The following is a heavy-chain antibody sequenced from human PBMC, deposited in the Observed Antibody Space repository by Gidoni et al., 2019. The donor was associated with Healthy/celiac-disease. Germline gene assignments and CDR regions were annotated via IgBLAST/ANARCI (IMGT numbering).Heavy chain of an antibody. D-gene: IGHD2-2*01. J-gene: IGHJ5*02. CDR3: ARGGSGYCSSTSCRNWFDP. CDR1: GGSFSGYY. CDR2: INHSGST. Sequence: QVQLQQWGAGLLKPSETLSLTCAVYGGSFSGYYWSWIRQPPGKGLEWIGEINHSGSTNYNPSLKSRVTISVDTSKNQFSLKLSSVTAADTAVYYCARGGSGYCSSTSCRNWFDPWGQGTLVTVSS. V-gene: IGHV4-34*01.